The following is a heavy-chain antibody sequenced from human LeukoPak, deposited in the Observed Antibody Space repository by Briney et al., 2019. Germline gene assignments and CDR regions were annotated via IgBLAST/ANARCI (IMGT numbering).Heavy chain of an antibody. V-gene: IGHV1-69*13. CDR1: GGTFSSYA. CDR3: ARERQQLDHFAY. J-gene: IGHJ4*02. D-gene: IGHD6-13*01. Sequence: SVKVSCKASGGTFSSYAISWVRQAPGQGLEWMGGIIPIFGTANYAQRFQGRVTITADESTSTAYMELSSLRSEDTAVYYCARERQQLDHFAYWGQGTLVTVSS. CDR2: IIPIFGTA.